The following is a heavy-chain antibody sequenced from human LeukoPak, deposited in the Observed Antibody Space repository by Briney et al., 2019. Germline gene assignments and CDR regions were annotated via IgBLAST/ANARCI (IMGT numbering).Heavy chain of an antibody. CDR1: GGTFSSYA. CDR2: IIPILGIA. CDR3: ASDVPVDP. V-gene: IGHV1-69*04. J-gene: IGHJ5*02. D-gene: IGHD4-17*01. Sequence: SVKVSCKASGGTFSSYAISWVRQAPGQGLEWMGRIIPILGIANYAQKFQGRVTITADKSTSTAYMGLSSLRSEDTAVYYCASDVPVDPWGQGTLVTVSS.